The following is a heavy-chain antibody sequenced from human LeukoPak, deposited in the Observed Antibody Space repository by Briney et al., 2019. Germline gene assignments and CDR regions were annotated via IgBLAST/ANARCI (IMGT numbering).Heavy chain of an antibody. Sequence: PGGSLRLSCAASGFTFSNYWMHWVRQAPGKGLVWVSRTNTDGSETTYAGSVKGRFTISRDNAKNTLYLQMNSLRADDTAVYYCARDMAYCGGDCYSWDYWGQGTLVTVSS. CDR3: ARDMAYCGGDCYSWDY. D-gene: IGHD2-21*02. CDR1: GFTFSNYW. J-gene: IGHJ4*02. V-gene: IGHV3-74*01. CDR2: TNTDGSET.